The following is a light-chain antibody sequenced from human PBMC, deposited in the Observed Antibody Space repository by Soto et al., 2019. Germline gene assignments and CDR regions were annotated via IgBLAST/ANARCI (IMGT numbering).Light chain of an antibody. CDR2: LNSDGSH. CDR3: QTWGTGIQV. Sequence: QLVLTQSPSASASLGASVKLTCTLSSGHSSYAIAWHQQQPAKGPRNLMRLNSDGSHSKGDGIPDRFSGSTSGAERYLTISSLQSEDEADYYCQTWGTGIQVFGGGTQLTVL. CDR1: SGHSSYA. V-gene: IGLV4-69*01. J-gene: IGLJ3*02.